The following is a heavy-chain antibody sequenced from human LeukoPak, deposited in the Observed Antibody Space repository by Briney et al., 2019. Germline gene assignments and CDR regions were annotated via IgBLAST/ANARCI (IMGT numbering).Heavy chain of an antibody. V-gene: IGHV3-11*04. Sequence: KAGGSLRLSCAASGFTFSDYYMSWIRQAPGKGLEWVSYISSSGSTIYYADSVKGRFTISRDNAKNSLYLQVNSLRAEDTAVYYCARVAEGGYPPSDYWGQGTLVTVSS. CDR1: GFTFSDYY. CDR3: ARVAEGGYPPSDY. CDR2: ISSSGSTI. D-gene: IGHD3-22*01. J-gene: IGHJ4*02.